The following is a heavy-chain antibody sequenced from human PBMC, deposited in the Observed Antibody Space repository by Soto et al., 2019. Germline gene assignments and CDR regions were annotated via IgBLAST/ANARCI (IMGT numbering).Heavy chain of an antibody. CDR3: ARVHCTTELCSGLYFYYALDV. J-gene: IGHJ6*02. CDR2: ISSDGKNT. CDR1: GFTFSDYA. D-gene: IGHD2-21*01. V-gene: IGHV3-30*01. Sequence: QVQLVESGGGVVQPGRSLRLSCAASGFTFSDYAMHWVRQPPGKGLEWVAIISSDGKNTYYGDSVKGRFTISRDDSTSTVSLQMNGLRPEDTAVYFCARVHCTTELCSGLYFYYALDVWGQGTTVTVSS.